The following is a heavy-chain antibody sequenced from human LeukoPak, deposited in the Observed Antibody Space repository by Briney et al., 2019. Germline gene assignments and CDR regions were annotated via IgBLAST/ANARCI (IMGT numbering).Heavy chain of an antibody. CDR2: LYNSGST. J-gene: IGHJ4*02. Sequence: SETLSLTCTVSGVSMSSHYWSWIRQPPGKGLEWIGVLYNSGSTNYNPSLRCRVTISVDTSQNQFSLNLTSMTAADTAVYHCARHLRGYSYGPFDSWGQGTLVTVSS. CDR1: GVSMSSHY. V-gene: IGHV4-59*11. CDR3: ARHLRGYSYGPFDS. D-gene: IGHD5-18*01.